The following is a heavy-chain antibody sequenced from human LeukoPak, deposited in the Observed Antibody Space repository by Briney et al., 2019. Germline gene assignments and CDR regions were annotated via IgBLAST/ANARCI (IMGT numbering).Heavy chain of an antibody. CDR3: ARGDYSSSWYYFDY. D-gene: IGHD6-13*01. CDR1: GGSISSYY. J-gene: IGHJ4*02. V-gene: IGHV4-59*08. CDR2: IYYSGST. Sequence: SETLSLTCTVSGGSISSYYWSWIRQPPGKGLEWIGYIYYSGSTNYNPSLKSRVTISVDTSKNQFSLKLSSVTAADTAVYYCARGDYSSSWYYFDYWGQGTLVTVSS.